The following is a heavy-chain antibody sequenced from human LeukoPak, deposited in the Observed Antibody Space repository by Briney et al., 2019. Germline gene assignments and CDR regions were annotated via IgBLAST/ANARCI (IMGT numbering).Heavy chain of an antibody. CDR3: ARDDCGGDCYSVY. D-gene: IGHD2-21*01. CDR1: GGSISSYY. J-gene: IGHJ4*02. CDR2: IYTSGST. Sequence: SETLSLTCTGSGGSISSYYWSWIRQPAGKGLEWIGRIYTSGSTNYNPSLKTRSTMSVHTSKNQFSLKLSSVTAADTAVYYCARDDCGGDCYSVYWGQGTLVTVSS. V-gene: IGHV4-4*07.